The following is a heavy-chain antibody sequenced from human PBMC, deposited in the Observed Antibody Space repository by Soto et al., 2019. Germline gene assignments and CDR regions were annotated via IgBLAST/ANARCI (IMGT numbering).Heavy chain of an antibody. V-gene: IGHV4-31*03. CDR3: SSRLPGGHYLGVIDY. CDR2: ISYTGTT. D-gene: IGHD7-27*01. Sequence: SETLSLTCTVSGVSISSGYFWSWIRQRPGKGPEWIGYISYTGTTFSNPALKSRVALSTDTSKNQFSLKLTSVTAADTAVYYCSSRLPGGHYLGVIDYSGHGTLVTVSS. CDR1: GVSISSGYF. J-gene: IGHJ4*01.